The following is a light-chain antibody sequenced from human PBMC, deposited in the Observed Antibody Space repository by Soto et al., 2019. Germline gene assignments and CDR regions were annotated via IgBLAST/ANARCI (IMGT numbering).Light chain of an antibody. V-gene: IGLV3-21*04. CDR2: YAS. Sequence: SYELTQPPSVSVAPGKTARITCGGNNIGSKSVHWYQQRPGQAPVLVIYYASDRPSGIPERFSGSNSGNTAILTISRDEAREESDYYCQVWDSSSDPLYVFGTGTKLTVL. CDR3: QVWDSSSDPLYV. CDR1: NIGSKS. J-gene: IGLJ1*01.